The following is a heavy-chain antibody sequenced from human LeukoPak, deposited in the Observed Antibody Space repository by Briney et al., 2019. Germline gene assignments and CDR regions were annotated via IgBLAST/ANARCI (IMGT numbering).Heavy chain of an antibody. CDR2: ISAYNGNT. D-gene: IGHD3-22*01. V-gene: IGHV1-18*01. Sequence: ASVKVSCKASGYTFTSYGISWVRQAPGQGLEWMGWISAYNGNTNYAQKLQGRVTMTTDTSTSTAYMELRSLRSDDTAVYYCARDPLEYYCDSSGQDYWGQGTLVTVSS. J-gene: IGHJ4*02. CDR1: GYTFTSYG. CDR3: ARDPLEYYCDSSGQDY.